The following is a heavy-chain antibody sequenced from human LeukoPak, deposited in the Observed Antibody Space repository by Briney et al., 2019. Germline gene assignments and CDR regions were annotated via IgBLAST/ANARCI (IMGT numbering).Heavy chain of an antibody. CDR1: GFTFSSYS. J-gene: IGHJ4*02. CDR3: AKRGDSGACNDY. D-gene: IGHD2-21*01. Sequence: GGSLRLSCAASGFTFSSYSMNWVRQAPGKGLEWVSGISGSGESTYYADSVKGRFTIFRDNPKNTLYLQMNSLRAEDTALYYCAKRGDSGACNDYWGQGTLVTVSS. CDR2: ISGSGEST. V-gene: IGHV3-23*01.